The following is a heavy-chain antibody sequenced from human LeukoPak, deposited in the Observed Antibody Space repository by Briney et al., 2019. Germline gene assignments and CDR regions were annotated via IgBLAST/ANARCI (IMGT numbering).Heavy chain of an antibody. J-gene: IGHJ4*02. V-gene: IGHV3-53*01. CDR2: MYTGGST. Sequence: PGRSLRLSCAASGFTISTNYMSWVRQAPGKGLEWVSVMYTGGSTYYADSVKGRFTISRDNSKNTLYLQMNSLRAEDTALYYCARAPFYYDSSGYPYFDGWGQGTLVTVSS. CDR3: ARAPFYYDSSGYPYFDG. CDR1: GFTISTNY. D-gene: IGHD3-22*01.